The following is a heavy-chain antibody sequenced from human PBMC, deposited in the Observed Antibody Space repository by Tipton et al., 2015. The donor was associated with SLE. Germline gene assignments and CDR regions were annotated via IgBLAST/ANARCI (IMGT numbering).Heavy chain of an antibody. CDR3: ARPMTYSGYPTPYYYYGMDV. J-gene: IGHJ6*02. Sequence: SLRLSCAASGFTFSIYNMIWVRQAPGKGLECISYITSSSDTIHYADSVKGRFTISRDNAENSLYLQMNSLRVEDTAVYYCARPMTYSGYPTPYYYYGMDVWGQGTTVTVSS. CDR1: GFTFSIYN. CDR2: ITSSSDTI. V-gene: IGHV3-48*04. D-gene: IGHD5-12*01.